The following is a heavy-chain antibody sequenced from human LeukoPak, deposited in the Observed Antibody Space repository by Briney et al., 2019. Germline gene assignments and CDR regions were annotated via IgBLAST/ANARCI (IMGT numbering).Heavy chain of an antibody. CDR3: VRGDGFDI. Sequence: GGSLRLSCAASGFTVSSNYMSWVRQAPGKGLEWVSVIYSGGSTYHANSVKGRFTTSRDNSRVTVYLQMSSVRPEDTALYYCVRGDGFDIWGQGTMVTVSS. CDR2: IYSGGST. J-gene: IGHJ3*02. CDR1: GFTVSSNY. V-gene: IGHV3-53*01.